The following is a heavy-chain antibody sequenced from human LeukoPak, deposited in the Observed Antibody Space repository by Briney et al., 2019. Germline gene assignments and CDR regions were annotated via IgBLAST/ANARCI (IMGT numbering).Heavy chain of an antibody. V-gene: IGHV3-23*01. CDR3: GKDQTAVAGWIDY. CDR2: ISGSGTNT. D-gene: IGHD6-13*01. J-gene: IGHJ4*02. Sequence: GGSLRLSCAASGFTVSTNYLSWVRQAPGRGLEWVSVISGSGTNTYYADSVKGRFTISRDNSKNTLDLQMNSLRVEDTAVYYCGKDQTAVAGWIDYWGQGTLVTVSS. CDR1: GFTVSTNY.